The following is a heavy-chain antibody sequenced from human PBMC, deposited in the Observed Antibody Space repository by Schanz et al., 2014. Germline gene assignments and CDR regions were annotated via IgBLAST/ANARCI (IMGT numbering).Heavy chain of an antibody. Sequence: EVHLLESGGGLVEPGGSLRLSCATSGFSLDIFAVSWVRQAPGKGLEWVSYISGSSRTIYYADSMKGRFTVSRDNAENALYLQMNSLRAEDTAVYYCAKGRFGELSAFDIWGQGTMVTVSS. D-gene: IGHD3-10*01. CDR3: AKGRFGELSAFDI. V-gene: IGHV3-48*01. J-gene: IGHJ3*02. CDR1: GFSLDIFA. CDR2: ISGSSRTI.